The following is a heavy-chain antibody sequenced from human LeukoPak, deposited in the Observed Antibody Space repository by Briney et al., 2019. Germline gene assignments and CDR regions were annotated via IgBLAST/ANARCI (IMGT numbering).Heavy chain of an antibody. Sequence: ASVKVSCKASGYTFTSYDINWVRQAIGQGLEWMGWMNPNSGNTGYAQKFQGRVTMTRNTSISTAYMELSSLRSEDTAVYYCASGATALPGIDYWGQGTLVTVSS. CDR3: ASGATALPGIDY. J-gene: IGHJ4*02. CDR1: GYTFTSYD. CDR2: MNPNSGNT. D-gene: IGHD2-2*01. V-gene: IGHV1-8*01.